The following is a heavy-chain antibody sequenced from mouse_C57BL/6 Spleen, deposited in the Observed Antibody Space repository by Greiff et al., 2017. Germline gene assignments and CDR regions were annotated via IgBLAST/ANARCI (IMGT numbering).Heavy chain of an antibody. CDR2: IDPANGNT. D-gene: IGHD1-1*01. J-gene: IGHJ2*01. Sequence: EVQLQQSVAELVRPGASVKLSCTASGFNIKNTYMHWVKQRPEQGLEWIGRIDPANGNTKYAPKFQGKATITADTSSNTAYLQLSSLTSEDTAIYYCALIYYYGRSYRHYFDYWGQGTTLTVSS. CDR3: ALIYYYGRSYRHYFDY. V-gene: IGHV14-3*01. CDR1: GFNIKNTY.